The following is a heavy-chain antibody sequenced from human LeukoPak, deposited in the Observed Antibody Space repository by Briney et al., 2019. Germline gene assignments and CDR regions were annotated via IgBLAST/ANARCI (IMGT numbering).Heavy chain of an antibody. J-gene: IGHJ4*02. CDR2: FHYSGSN. CDR3: ARGRYSSSWYRGYFDY. D-gene: IGHD6-13*01. CDR1: GGSISSTYYY. Sequence: SETLSLTCTVSGGSISSTYYYWGWIRQPPGKGLEWIGNFHYSGSNSYNPSLKSRVTISVDTSKNQFSLKLSSVTAADTAVYYCARGRYSSSWYRGYFDYWGQGTLVTVSS. V-gene: IGHV4-39*01.